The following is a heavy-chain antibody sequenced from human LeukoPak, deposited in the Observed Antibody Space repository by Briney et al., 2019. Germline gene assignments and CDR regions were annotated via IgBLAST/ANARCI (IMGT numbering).Heavy chain of an antibody. V-gene: IGHV3-48*04. Sequence: GGSLRLSCEASGFIFSDYNMNWVRQAPGKGLEWLSYIDSSSSTIYYADSVKGRFAISRDNAKNSLYLQINSLRAEDTAVYYCASEGEIGYGYLCWGQGTLVTVSS. CDR2: IDSSSSTI. J-gene: IGHJ4*02. D-gene: IGHD5-18*01. CDR1: GFIFSDYN. CDR3: ASEGEIGYGYLC.